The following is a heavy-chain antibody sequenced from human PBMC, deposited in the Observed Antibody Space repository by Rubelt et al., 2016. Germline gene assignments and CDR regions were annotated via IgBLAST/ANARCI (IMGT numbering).Heavy chain of an antibody. CDR1: GFTFRRSD. Sequence: EVQLVESGGGLVQPGGSLRLSCAASGFTFRRSDGHWVRQATGKGLEWVSLVGTAGDTDYSGSVTGRFTISRDNSKNTVYLQMNSLRAEDTGIYYCARGYIEPDYWGQGTLVTVSS. V-gene: IGHV3-13*01. CDR2: VGTAGDT. J-gene: IGHJ4*02. D-gene: IGHD1-1*01. CDR3: ARGYIEPDY.